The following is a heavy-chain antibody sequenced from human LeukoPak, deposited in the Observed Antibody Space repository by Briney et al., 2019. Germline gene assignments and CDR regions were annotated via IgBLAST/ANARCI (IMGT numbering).Heavy chain of an antibody. Sequence: GASVKVSCKASGYTFTDYYMHWVRQAPGQGLEWMGWINPKSGGTNYAQKYQGRITLTRNTSISTAYMELSGLRFDDTAVYYCARAAVWSSSGWPIWFDPWGQGTLVTVSS. J-gene: IGHJ5*02. CDR3: ARAAVWSSSGWPIWFDP. D-gene: IGHD6-19*01. V-gene: IGHV1-2*02. CDR1: GYTFTDYY. CDR2: INPKSGGT.